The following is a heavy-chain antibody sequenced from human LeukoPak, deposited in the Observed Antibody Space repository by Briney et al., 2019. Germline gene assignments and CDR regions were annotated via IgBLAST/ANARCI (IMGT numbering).Heavy chain of an antibody. D-gene: IGHD3-10*01. CDR3: AREDDYYGSGSYYKDGYYYYGMDV. Sequence: ASVKVSCKASGYTFTGYYMHWVRQAPGQGLEWMGWINPNSGGTNYAQKFQGRVTMTRDTSISTAYMELSRLRSDDTAVYYCAREDDYYGSGSYYKDGYYYYGMDVWGQGTTVTVSS. J-gene: IGHJ6*02. V-gene: IGHV1-2*02. CDR2: INPNSGGT. CDR1: GYTFTGYY.